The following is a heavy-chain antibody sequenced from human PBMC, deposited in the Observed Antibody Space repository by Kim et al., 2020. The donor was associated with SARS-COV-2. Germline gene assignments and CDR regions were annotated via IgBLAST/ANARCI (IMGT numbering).Heavy chain of an antibody. CDR3: ARNILSYGMDV. V-gene: IGHV4-30-2*01. J-gene: IGHJ6*02. CDR1: GGSISSGGYS. D-gene: IGHD2-15*01. Sequence: SETLSLTCAVSGGSISSGGYSWSWIRQPPGKGLEWIGYIYHSGSTYYNPSLKSRVTISVDRSKNQFSLKLSSVTAADTAVYYCARNILSYGMDVWGQGTTVTVSS. CDR2: IYHSGST.